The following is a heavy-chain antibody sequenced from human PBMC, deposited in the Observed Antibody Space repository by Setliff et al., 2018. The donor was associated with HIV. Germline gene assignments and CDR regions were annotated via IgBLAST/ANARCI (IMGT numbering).Heavy chain of an antibody. CDR2: IYYSGSP. J-gene: IGHJ6*03. Sequence: TSETLSLTCTVSGGSIWNYYWSWIRRPPGKGLEWIGTIYYSGSPYYNPSLKSRVTISVDTSKNQFSLKLNSVTAADTAMYYCARDRSTWNYGKNYMDVWGKGTTVTVSS. D-gene: IGHD1-7*01. V-gene: IGHV4-39*02. CDR1: GGSIWNYY. CDR3: ARDRSTWNYGKNYMDV.